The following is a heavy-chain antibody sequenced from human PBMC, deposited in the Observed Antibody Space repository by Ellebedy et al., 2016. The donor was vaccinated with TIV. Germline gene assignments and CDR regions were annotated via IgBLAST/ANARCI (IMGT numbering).Heavy chain of an antibody. CDR3: ARDLSADAFDI. CDR2: IYYSGST. D-gene: IGHD2/OR15-2a*01. J-gene: IGHJ3*02. CDR1: GGSVSRDTYY. Sequence: GSLRLSXTVSGGSVSRDTYYWSWIRQPPGKGLEWIGYIYYSGSTKYNPSLKSRVTISVDTSKNQFSLRLISVAAADTAVYYCARDLSADAFDIWGQGTMVTVSS. V-gene: IGHV4-61*01.